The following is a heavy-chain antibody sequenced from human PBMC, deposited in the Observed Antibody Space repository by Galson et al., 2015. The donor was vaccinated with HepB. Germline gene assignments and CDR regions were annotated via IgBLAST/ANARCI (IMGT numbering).Heavy chain of an antibody. D-gene: IGHD6-13*01. V-gene: IGHV3-23*01. CDR2: ISGSGGST. J-gene: IGHJ4*02. CDR1: GFTFSSYA. CDR3: AKDLRAAAAGYMYYFDY. Sequence: SLRLSCAASGFTFSSYAMSWVRQAPGKGLEWVSAISGSGGSTYYADSVKGRFTISRDNSKNTLYLQMNSLRAEDTAVYYCAKDLRAAAAGYMYYFDYWGQGTLVTVSS.